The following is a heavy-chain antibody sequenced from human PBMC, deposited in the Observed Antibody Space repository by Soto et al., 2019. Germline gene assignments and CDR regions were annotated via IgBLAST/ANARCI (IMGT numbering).Heavy chain of an antibody. CDR3: ARASPMKDTYYDYVWGSYLLTAPYYFDY. D-gene: IGHD3-16*02. CDR2: IYSGGST. Sequence: GGSLRLSCAASGFTVSSNYMSWVRQAPGKGLEWVSVIYSGGSTYYADSVKGRFTISRDNSKNTLYLQMNSLRAEDTAVYYCARASPMKDTYYDYVWGSYLLTAPYYFDYWGQGTLVTVSS. J-gene: IGHJ4*02. V-gene: IGHV3-53*01. CDR1: GFTVSSNY.